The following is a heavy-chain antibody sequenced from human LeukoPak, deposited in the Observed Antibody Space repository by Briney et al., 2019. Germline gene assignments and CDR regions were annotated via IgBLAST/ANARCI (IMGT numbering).Heavy chain of an antibody. Sequence: PGGSLRLSCAASGFTFSSYAMSWVRQAPGKGLDWVSTVSGTGTSTFYADSVKVRATISRDNSKNMLYVQMSSLRAEDTAMYYCAKGYYDSHRGFFGYWGLGTLVTVSS. D-gene: IGHD3-3*01. J-gene: IGHJ4*02. CDR2: VSGTGTST. V-gene: IGHV3-23*01. CDR1: GFTFSSYA. CDR3: AKGYYDSHRGFFGY.